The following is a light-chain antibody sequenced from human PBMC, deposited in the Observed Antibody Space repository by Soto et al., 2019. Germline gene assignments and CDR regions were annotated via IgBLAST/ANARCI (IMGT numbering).Light chain of an antibody. CDR2: SNI. J-gene: IGLJ2*01. Sequence: QSVLTQPPSASGSPGQRVTISCSGSSSNIGSNTVNCYQQLPGTAPKLLIYSNIQRPSGVPDRFSASKSSTAASLAISGLHSEDAADYYCAAWDDSLNGVVFGGGTKLTVL. CDR3: AAWDDSLNGVV. CDR1: SSNIGSNT. V-gene: IGLV1-44*01.